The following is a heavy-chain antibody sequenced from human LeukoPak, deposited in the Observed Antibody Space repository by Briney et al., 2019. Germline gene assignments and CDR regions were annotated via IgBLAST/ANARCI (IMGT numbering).Heavy chain of an antibody. Sequence: GGSLRLSCAASGFTFRSYDMTWVRQAPGKGLEWVSLISQTGGDTYYADSVKGRFTISGGNSKNMLFLQMSSLRAEDTAVYYCAKDLRGAGFDYWGQGNLVTVSS. CDR1: GFTFRSYD. CDR3: AKDLRGAGFDY. D-gene: IGHD1-26*01. J-gene: IGHJ4*02. V-gene: IGHV3-23*01. CDR2: ISQTGGDT.